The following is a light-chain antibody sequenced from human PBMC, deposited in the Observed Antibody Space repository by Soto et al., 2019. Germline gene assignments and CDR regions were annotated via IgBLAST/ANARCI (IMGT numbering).Light chain of an antibody. CDR1: NSNIGSNT. CDR3: ASWDDSLNAGV. CDR2: GNN. J-gene: IGLJ3*02. V-gene: IGLV1-44*01. Sequence: QSALTQPPSASGTPGQRVIISCSGSNSNIGSNTVNWYQQLPGTAPKLLIYGNNQRPSGVPDRLSGSKSGTSASLAISGLQSEDEADYYCASWDDSLNAGVFGGGTKLTVL.